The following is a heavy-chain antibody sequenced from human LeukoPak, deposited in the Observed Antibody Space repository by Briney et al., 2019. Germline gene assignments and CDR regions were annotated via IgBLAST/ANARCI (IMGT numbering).Heavy chain of an antibody. D-gene: IGHD2-15*01. Sequence: ASVKVSCKASGYTFTSYDINWVRQATGQGLEWMGWMNPNSGNTGYAQKFQGRVTMTRNTSISTAYMELSSLGSEDTAVYYCARVLTPYCSGGSCYSGFYYYYGMDVWGQGTTVTVSS. CDR3: ARVLTPYCSGGSCYSGFYYYYGMDV. CDR1: GYTFTSYD. V-gene: IGHV1-8*01. CDR2: MNPNSGNT. J-gene: IGHJ6*02.